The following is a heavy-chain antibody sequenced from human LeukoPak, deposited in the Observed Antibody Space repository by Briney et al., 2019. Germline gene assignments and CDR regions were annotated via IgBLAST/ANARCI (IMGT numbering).Heavy chain of an antibody. D-gene: IGHD3-10*01. Sequence: SGTLFLTCAVSGGSISSSSYYWGWIRQPPGKGLEWIGSIYYSGSTYYNPSLKSRVTISVDTSKNQFSLKLSSVTAADTAVYYSAREAGTRTYYYGMDVWGQGTTVTVSS. J-gene: IGHJ6*02. CDR2: IYYSGST. CDR3: AREAGTRTYYYGMDV. V-gene: IGHV4-39*01. CDR1: GGSISSSSYY.